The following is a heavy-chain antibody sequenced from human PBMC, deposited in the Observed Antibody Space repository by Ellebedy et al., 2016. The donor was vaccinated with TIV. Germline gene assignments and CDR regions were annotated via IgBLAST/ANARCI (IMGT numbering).Heavy chain of an antibody. Sequence: MPSETLSLTCTVSGGSIRSYYWSWIRQSPGKGLEWIGYIYDSGRTNYNPSLKSRVTISVDTSKNQFSLKLSSVTAADTAVYYCARATSFDYWGQGTLDTVSS. J-gene: IGHJ4*02. CDR2: IYDSGRT. CDR3: ARATSFDY. D-gene: IGHD1-1*01. CDR1: GGSIRSYY. V-gene: IGHV4-59*01.